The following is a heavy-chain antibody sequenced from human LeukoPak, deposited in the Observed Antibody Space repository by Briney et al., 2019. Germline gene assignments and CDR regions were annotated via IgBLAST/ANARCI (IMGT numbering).Heavy chain of an antibody. CDR2: VYYTGST. Sequence: SETLSLTCPVSGGSISNYYYWTWIRQPPGKGLEWIGYVYYTGSTNFNPSLKSRVTMSLDTSRNQFSLKLTSLTAADTAVYYCARGAMATTPFFDYWGQGTPVTVSS. CDR3: ARGAMATTPFFDY. J-gene: IGHJ4*02. CDR1: GGSISNYY. V-gene: IGHV4-59*01. D-gene: IGHD5-24*01.